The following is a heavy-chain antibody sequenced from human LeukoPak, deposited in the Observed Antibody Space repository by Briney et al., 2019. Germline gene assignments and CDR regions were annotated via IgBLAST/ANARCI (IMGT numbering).Heavy chain of an antibody. CDR3: AKKAAKGEQGSGYFDY. Sequence: GGSLRLSCAASEFTFSSYSMTWVRQAPGKGLEWVSFISATGGSTYYTDSVKGRFTISRDNSKNMLYLQMNSLKGEDTAIYYCAKKAAKGEQGSGYFDYWGQGTLVTVSS. D-gene: IGHD3-16*01. V-gene: IGHV3-23*01. J-gene: IGHJ4*02. CDR2: ISATGGST. CDR1: EFTFSSYS.